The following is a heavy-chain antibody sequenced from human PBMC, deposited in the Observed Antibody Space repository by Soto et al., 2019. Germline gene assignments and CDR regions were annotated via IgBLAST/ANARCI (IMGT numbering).Heavy chain of an antibody. CDR1: GYTFTSYA. J-gene: IGHJ4*02. V-gene: IGHV1-3*05. CDR2: INAGNGNT. CDR3: ARSIVVVTALDY. Sequence: QVQLVQSGAEEKKPGASVKVSCKASGYTFTSYAMHWVRQAPGQRLEWMGWINAGNGNTKYSQKFQGRVNITRDTSASNTYMELGSLRSEDTAVYYCARSIVVVTALDYWGQGTLVTVSS. D-gene: IGHD2-21*02.